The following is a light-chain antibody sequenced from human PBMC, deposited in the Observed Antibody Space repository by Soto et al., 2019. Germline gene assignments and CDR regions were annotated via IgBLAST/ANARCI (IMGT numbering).Light chain of an antibody. Sequence: QSVLTQPPSASGTPGPRVTISCSGSSSNIGSNYVYWYQQLPGTAPKLLIYRNNQRPSGVPDRFSGSKSGTSASLAISGLRSEDEADYHCAAWDDSLSGWVFGGGTKLTVL. V-gene: IGLV1-47*01. CDR1: SSNIGSNY. CDR2: RNN. CDR3: AAWDDSLSGWV. J-gene: IGLJ3*02.